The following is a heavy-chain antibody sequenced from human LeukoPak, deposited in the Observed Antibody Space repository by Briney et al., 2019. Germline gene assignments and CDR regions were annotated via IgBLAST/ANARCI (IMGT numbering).Heavy chain of an antibody. CDR1: GYTFTSYD. CDR2: VNPNSGNT. V-gene: IGHV1-8*01. CDR3: ARGRYCSSTSCYTNDY. Sequence: ASVKVSCKASGYTFTSYDINWVRQATGQGLEWMGWVNPNSGNTGYAQKFQGRVTMTRNTSISTAYMELSSLRSEDTAVYYCARGRYCSSTSCYTNDYWGQGTLVTVSS. J-gene: IGHJ4*02. D-gene: IGHD2-2*02.